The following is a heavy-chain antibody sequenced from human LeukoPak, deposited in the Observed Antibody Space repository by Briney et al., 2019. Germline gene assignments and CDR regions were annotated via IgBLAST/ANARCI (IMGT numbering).Heavy chain of an antibody. J-gene: IGHJ5*02. CDR3: ARQPRRYCSSTSCYSWFDP. CDR1: GGSFSGYY. V-gene: IGHV4-34*01. CDR2: INHSGST. D-gene: IGHD2-2*02. Sequence: SETLSLTCAVYGGSFSGYYWSWIRQPPGKGLEWIGEINHSGSTNYNPSLKSQVTISVDTSKNQFSLKLSSVTAADTAVYYCARQPRRYCSSTSCYSWFDPWGQGTLVTVSS.